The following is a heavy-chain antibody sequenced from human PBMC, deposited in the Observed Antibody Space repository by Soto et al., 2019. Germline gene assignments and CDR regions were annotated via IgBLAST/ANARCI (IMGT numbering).Heavy chain of an antibody. V-gene: IGHV3-30-3*01. Sequence: QVQLVESGGGVVQPGRSLRLSCAASGFTFSSYAMHWVRQAPGKGLEWVAVISYDGSDKYYADSVKGRFTISRDNSKNTLYLQMNSLRAEDTAVYDCARYIVVVTATYAFDIWGQWTMFTVSS. CDR1: GFTFSSYA. CDR2: ISYDGSDK. CDR3: ARYIVVVTATYAFDI. J-gene: IGHJ3*02. D-gene: IGHD2-21*02.